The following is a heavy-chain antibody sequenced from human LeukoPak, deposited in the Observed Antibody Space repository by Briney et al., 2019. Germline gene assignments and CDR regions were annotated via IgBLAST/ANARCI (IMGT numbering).Heavy chain of an antibody. CDR2: ISSGGSTI. CDR1: GFTFSETY. CDR3: ARIESYGSGYYHYYYMDV. D-gene: IGHD3-10*01. Sequence: GGSLRLSCVASGFTFSETYMAWVRQAPGKGLEWVSYISSGGSTIYYADSVKGRFTISRDDGKNSLYLQLNSLRADDTAVYYCARIESYGSGYYHYYYMDVWGEGTTVTVSS. J-gene: IGHJ6*03. V-gene: IGHV3-11*04.